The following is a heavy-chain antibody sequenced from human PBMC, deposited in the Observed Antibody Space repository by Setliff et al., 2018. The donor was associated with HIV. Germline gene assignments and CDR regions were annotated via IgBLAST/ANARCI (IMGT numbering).Heavy chain of an antibody. D-gene: IGHD6-6*01. V-gene: IGHV3-30*12. CDR1: GFSFSGYG. CDR3: ARDDPPREDSSSPVLFYSGMDV. Sequence: PGGSLRLSCAASGFSFSGYGMHWVRQAPGKGLEWLAVISYDGSNKYYADSVKGRFTISRGNAKNSLYLQMNSLRAEDTAVYYCARDDPPREDSSSPVLFYSGMDVWGQGTPVTVSS. J-gene: IGHJ6*02. CDR2: ISYDGSNK.